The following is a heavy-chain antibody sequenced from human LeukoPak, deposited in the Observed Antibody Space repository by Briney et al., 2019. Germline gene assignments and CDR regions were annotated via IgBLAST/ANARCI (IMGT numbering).Heavy chain of an antibody. V-gene: IGHV3-7*01. CDR3: ARGQPYSPIHIFDY. CDR2: IKQDGSEI. Sequence: PGGSLRLSCAASGFTFSSYWMSWVRQAPGKGLEWVANIKQDGSEIYYVDSVKGRFTISRDNAKNTLYLQMNSLRAEDTAVYYCARGQPYSPIHIFDYWGQGTLVTVSS. D-gene: IGHD4-11*01. CDR1: GFTFSSYW. J-gene: IGHJ4*02.